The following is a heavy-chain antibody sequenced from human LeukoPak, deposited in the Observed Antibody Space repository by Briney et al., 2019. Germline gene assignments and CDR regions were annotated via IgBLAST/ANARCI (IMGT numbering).Heavy chain of an antibody. D-gene: IGHD2-2*01. CDR3: ARDLSYCSSACCFYDY. CDR1: VYTFTGYY. CDR2: INPKNGVT. Sequence: GSVRLCCMDSVYTFTGYYLHWVRQAPGQGLEWMGWINPKNGVTKYVQKFQGRVTMTRDTSISTVHMELSSLRSDDTAVYYCARDLSYCSSACCFYDYWGQGT. V-gene: IGHV1-2*02. J-gene: IGHJ4*02.